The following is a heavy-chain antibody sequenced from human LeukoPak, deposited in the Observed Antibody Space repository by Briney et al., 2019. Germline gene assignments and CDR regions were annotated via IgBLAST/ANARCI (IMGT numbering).Heavy chain of an antibody. CDR3: AGASWFGEWVR. V-gene: IGHV3-48*02. J-gene: IGHJ4*02. D-gene: IGHD3-10*01. CDR2: ISSSSNLI. Sequence: GGSLRLSCATSGFTFSTYSMNWVRQAPGKGLEWISYISSSSNLIYHADSVKGRFTISRDNAKNSLYLRMNSLRDEDTAVYYCAGASWFGEWVRWGQGTLATVSS. CDR1: GFTFSTYS.